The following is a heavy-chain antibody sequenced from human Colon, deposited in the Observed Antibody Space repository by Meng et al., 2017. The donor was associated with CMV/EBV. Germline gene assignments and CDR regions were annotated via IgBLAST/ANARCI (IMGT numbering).Heavy chain of an antibody. D-gene: IGHD2-15*01. Sequence: GGFLRLSCAASGFTFSTSAMDWVRQVPGKGLEWVAFIRFDGSDKYYADSVKGRFTISRDNSKNTLYLQVNSLRPDDTAVYYCAKEGRHCSGGNCYSYFDYWGQGTLVTVSS. CDR3: AKEGRHCSGGNCYSYFDY. CDR1: GFTFSTSA. V-gene: IGHV3-30*02. CDR2: IRFDGSDK. J-gene: IGHJ4*02.